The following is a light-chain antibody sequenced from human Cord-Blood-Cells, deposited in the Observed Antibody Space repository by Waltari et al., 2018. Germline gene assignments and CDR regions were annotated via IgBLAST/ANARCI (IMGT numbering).Light chain of an antibody. V-gene: IGKV1-5*03. CDR2: KAS. J-gene: IGKJ2*01. CDR1: QSISSW. CDR3: QQYNSYPYT. Sequence: DFQMPQSPSTLSASVGDRVTITCRASQSISSWLAWYQQKPGKAPKLLIYKASSLESGVPSRFSGSGSGTEFTLTISSLQPDDFATYYCQQYNSYPYTFGQGTKLEIK.